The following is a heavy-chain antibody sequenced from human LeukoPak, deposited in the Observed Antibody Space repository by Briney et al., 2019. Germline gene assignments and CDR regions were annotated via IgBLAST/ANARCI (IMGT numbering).Heavy chain of an antibody. CDR1: GYSISSGYY. J-gene: IGHJ4*02. Sequence: KPSETLSLTCAVSGYSISSGYYWGWIRQPPRKGLEWIGSISHSGSTYYNPSPTSRVTISVDTSMNQFSLKLSSVSSSDTAVYYCARHKYSSAWEAGYWGQGTLVTVSS. V-gene: IGHV4-38-2*01. CDR3: ARHKYSSAWEAGY. CDR2: ISHSGST. D-gene: IGHD6-6*01.